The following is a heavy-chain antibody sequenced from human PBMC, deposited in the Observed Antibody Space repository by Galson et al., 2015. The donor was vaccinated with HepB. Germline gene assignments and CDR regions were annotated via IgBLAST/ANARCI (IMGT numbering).Heavy chain of an antibody. CDR2: ISGGGDYT. J-gene: IGHJ5*02. D-gene: IGHD5-18*01. CDR1: GFTFSNYA. Sequence: SLRLSCAASGFTFSNYAMSWVRQAPGKGLEWVSAISGGGDYTYYADSVKGRFTLPRDNSKNTLYLQMTSLRAEDTAVYYCAKHTTMVTLGWFDAWGQGTLVTVSS. CDR3: AKHTTMVTLGWFDA. V-gene: IGHV3-23*01.